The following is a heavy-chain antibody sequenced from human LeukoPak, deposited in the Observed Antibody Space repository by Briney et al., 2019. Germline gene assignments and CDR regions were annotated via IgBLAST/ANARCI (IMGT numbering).Heavy chain of an antibody. D-gene: IGHD5-12*01. V-gene: IGHV4-39*01. CDR2: IYYSGST. CDR3: ARPTGGYVFSDFDY. Sequence: PSETLSLTCTVSGGSFSSSDYYWGWIRQPPGKGLEWIGSIYYSGSTYYNPSPKSRVTISVDTSKNQFSLKLSSVTAADTAVYYCARPTGGYVFSDFDYWGQGTLVTVSS. CDR1: GGSFSSSDYY. J-gene: IGHJ4*02.